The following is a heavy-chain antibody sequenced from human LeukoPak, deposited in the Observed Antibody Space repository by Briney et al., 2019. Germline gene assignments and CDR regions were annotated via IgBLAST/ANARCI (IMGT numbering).Heavy chain of an antibody. CDR3: ARLPVFGYFDLGGDDAFDI. D-gene: IGHD3-9*01. J-gene: IGHJ3*02. V-gene: IGHV4-59*08. CDR1: GGSISSYY. CDR2: IYYSGST. Sequence: SETLSLTCTVSGGSISSYYWSWIRQPPGKGLEWIGYIYYSGSTYYNPSLKSRVTISVDTSKNQFSLKLSSVTAADTAVYYCARLPVFGYFDLGGDDAFDIWGQGTMVTVSS.